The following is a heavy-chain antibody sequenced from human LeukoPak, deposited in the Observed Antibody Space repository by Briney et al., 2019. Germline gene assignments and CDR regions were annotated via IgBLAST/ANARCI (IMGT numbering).Heavy chain of an antibody. D-gene: IGHD2-15*01. CDR3: AKAPPPYCSGGSCFDAFDI. CDR1: KFTFSRNA. V-gene: IGHV3-23*01. J-gene: IGHJ3*02. Sequence: SGGSLRLSCAASKFTFSRNAMNWVRQAPGKGLEWVAGISGSGGRIFNADSVKGRFIISRDNSKNTLYLQMNSLRAENTAIYYCAKAPPPYCSGGSCFDAFDIWGQGTMVTVS. CDR2: ISGSGGRI.